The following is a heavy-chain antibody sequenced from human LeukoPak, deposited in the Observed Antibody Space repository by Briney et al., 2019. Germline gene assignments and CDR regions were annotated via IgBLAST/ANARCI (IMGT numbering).Heavy chain of an antibody. J-gene: IGHJ4*02. CDR2: FDPEDGET. V-gene: IGHV1-24*01. CDR1: GYTLTELS. Sequence: ASVKVSCKVSGYTLTELSMHWVRQAPGKGLEWMGGFDPEDGETIYAQKFQGRVTMTEDTSTDTAYMELSSLRSEDTAVYYCATVLWALRDTGPNDYWGQGTLVTVSS. D-gene: IGHD5-18*01. CDR3: ATVLWALRDTGPNDY.